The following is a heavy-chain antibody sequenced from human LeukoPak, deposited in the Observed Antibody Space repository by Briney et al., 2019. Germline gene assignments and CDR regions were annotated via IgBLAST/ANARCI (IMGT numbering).Heavy chain of an antibody. CDR1: GYTFTGYY. CDR2: INPNSGGT. CDR3: ARTPRGDDYGDCEGRFDP. Sequence: ASVKVSCKASGYTFTGYYMHWVRQAPGQGLEWMGWINPNSGGTNYAQKFQGRVTMTRDTSISTAYMELSRLRSDDTAVYYCARTPRGDDYGDCEGRFDPWGQGTLVTVSS. D-gene: IGHD4-17*01. J-gene: IGHJ5*02. V-gene: IGHV1-2*02.